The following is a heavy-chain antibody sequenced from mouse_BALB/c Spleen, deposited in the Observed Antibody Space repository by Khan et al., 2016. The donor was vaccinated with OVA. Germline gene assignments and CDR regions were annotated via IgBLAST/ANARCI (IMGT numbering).Heavy chain of an antibody. CDR3: ARRTTEYALDY. J-gene: IGHJ4*01. CDR2: INPRSGYT. CDR1: GYTFTSHT. Sequence: QFQLQQSGAELARPGASVKMSCKAPGYTFTSHTMHWVKQRPGQGLEWIGYINPRSGYTQYNQKFNDKATLTADISSSTAYMQLSSLTSEDSAVYYCARRTTEYALDYWGQGTSVTVSS. V-gene: IGHV1-4*01. D-gene: IGHD2-14*01.